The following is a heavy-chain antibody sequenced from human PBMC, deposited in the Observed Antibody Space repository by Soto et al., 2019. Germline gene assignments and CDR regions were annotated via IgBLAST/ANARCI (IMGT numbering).Heavy chain of an antibody. Sequence: PSGTLSLTFTVSGGSNSSYYWSWIRQPPGKGLEWIGYIYYSGSTNYNPSLKSRVTISVDTSKNQFSLKLSSVTAADPAVYYCASMGAAYYDFWSGYYTEYYFDYWGQGTLVTVSS. J-gene: IGHJ4*02. CDR3: ASMGAAYYDFWSGYYTEYYFDY. CDR2: IYYSGST. V-gene: IGHV4-59*08. CDR1: GGSNSSYY. D-gene: IGHD3-3*01.